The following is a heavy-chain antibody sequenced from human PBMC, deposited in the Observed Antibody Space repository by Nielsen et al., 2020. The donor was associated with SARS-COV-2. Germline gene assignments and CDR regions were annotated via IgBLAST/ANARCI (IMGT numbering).Heavy chain of an antibody. CDR1: GFMFSNDW. Sequence: GESLKISCAASGFMFSNDWMSWVRLAPGKGLEWVANIKQDGSEKYYVDSVKGRFTISRDNAKNSLYLQMNSLRAEDTAVYYCAKDRYCSGGSCYSPHFDYWGQGTLVTVSS. D-gene: IGHD2-15*01. CDR2: IKQDGSEK. V-gene: IGHV3-7*01. J-gene: IGHJ4*02. CDR3: AKDRYCSGGSCYSPHFDY.